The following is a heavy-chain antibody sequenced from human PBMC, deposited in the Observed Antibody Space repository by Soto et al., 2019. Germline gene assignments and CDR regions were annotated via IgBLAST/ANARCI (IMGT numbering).Heavy chain of an antibody. CDR2: ISSSSSYI. CDR3: ARDRGTHSGSYSFWFDP. J-gene: IGHJ5*02. Sequence: EVQLVESGGGLVKPGGSLRLSCAASGFTFSTYSMNWVRQAPGKGLEWVSSISSSSSYIYYADSVKGRFTISRDNAKNSLYLQMNSLRAEDTAVYYCARDRGTHSGSYSFWFDPWGQGTLVTVSS. D-gene: IGHD1-26*01. CDR1: GFTFSTYS. V-gene: IGHV3-21*01.